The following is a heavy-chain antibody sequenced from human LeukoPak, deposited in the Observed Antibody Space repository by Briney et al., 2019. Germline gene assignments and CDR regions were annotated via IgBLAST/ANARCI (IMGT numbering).Heavy chain of an antibody. CDR3: ARGLRFLEWLSYFDY. J-gene: IGHJ4*02. CDR2: SNSDGRST. Sequence: HPGGSLRLSCAASGFTFSSYWMHWVRQAPGKGLVWVSRSNSDGRSTSYADSVKGRFTISRDTAKNTVYLQMNSLRAEDTAVYYCARGLRFLEWLSYFDYWGQGTLVTVSS. CDR1: GFTFSSYW. V-gene: IGHV3-74*01. D-gene: IGHD3-3*01.